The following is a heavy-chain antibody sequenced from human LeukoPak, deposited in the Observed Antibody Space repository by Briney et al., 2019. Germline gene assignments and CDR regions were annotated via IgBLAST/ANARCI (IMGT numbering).Heavy chain of an antibody. CDR3: NRWHISGVSYSNV. V-gene: IGHV3-49*04. J-gene: IGHJ4*02. CDR1: GFTFNIYW. Sequence: PGGSLRLSCAASGFTFNIYWMSWVRQAPGKGLEWVGFIRKQDGTTEYAASVRGRFTISRDESNRIAYLQMNSLKTEDTAVYHCNRWHISGVSYSNVWGQGTLVTVSS. D-gene: IGHD2-15*01. CDR2: IRKQDGTT.